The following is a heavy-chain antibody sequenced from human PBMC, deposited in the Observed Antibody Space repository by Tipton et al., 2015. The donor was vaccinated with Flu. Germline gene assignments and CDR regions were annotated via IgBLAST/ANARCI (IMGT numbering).Heavy chain of an antibody. J-gene: IGHJ4*02. CDR2: IRHEGSNK. Sequence: GSLRLSCAASGFTFSSYGMHWVRQAPGKGLEWVAFIRHEGSNKYYADSVKGRFTISRDNSKNTLYLQMNSLRAEDTAVYYSARGQETAMAGYIDYWGQGTLVTVSS. D-gene: IGHD5-18*01. V-gene: IGHV3-30*02. CDR1: GFTFSSYG. CDR3: ARGQETAMAGYIDY.